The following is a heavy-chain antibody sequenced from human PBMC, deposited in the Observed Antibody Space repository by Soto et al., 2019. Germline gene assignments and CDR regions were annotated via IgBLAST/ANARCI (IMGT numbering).Heavy chain of an antibody. J-gene: IGHJ6*02. CDR2: INPADSDI. D-gene: IGHD3-3*01. CDR3: ARGGLTRFLERPTTMDV. Sequence: GESLKISCQGSGYSFTSNWIGWVRQMPGKGLEWMGIINPADSDIKYSPSFQGQVTISADKSISTAYLQWSSLKASDTAMYYCARGGLTRFLERPTTMDVWGQGTTVTVSS. V-gene: IGHV5-51*01. CDR1: GYSFTSNW.